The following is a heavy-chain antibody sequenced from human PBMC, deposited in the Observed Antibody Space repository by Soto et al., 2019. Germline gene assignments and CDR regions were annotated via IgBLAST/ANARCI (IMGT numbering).Heavy chain of an antibody. CDR2: IIPIFGTA. CDR1: GGTLSSYD. V-gene: IGHV1-69*12. J-gene: IGHJ6*02. CDR3: ARDLGTEYYYGMDV. Sequence: QVQLVQSGAEVKKPGSSVKVSCKASGGTLSSYDISWVRQAPGQGLEWMGGIIPIFGTANYAQKFQGRVTITADESTSTAYMELSSLRSDDTAVYYCARDLGTEYYYGMDVWGQGTTVTVSS. D-gene: IGHD3-16*01.